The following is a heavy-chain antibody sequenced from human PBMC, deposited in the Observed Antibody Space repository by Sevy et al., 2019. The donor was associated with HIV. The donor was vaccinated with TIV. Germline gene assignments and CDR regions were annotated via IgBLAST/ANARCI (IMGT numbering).Heavy chain of an antibody. J-gene: IGHJ3*01. CDR2: VYYSGKT. CDR1: GGSIRSTSHY. D-gene: IGHD3-16*01. CDR3: TRFSHHVVLMLTPSPRWGFDL. V-gene: IGHV4-39*01. Sequence: SETLSLTCTVSGGSIRSTSHYWGWIRQSPGKGLEWIGSVYYSGKTNYRWSLRSRLTMSADTSKNQFSMKLSSVTATDTAVYYCTRFSHHVVLMLTPSPRWGFDLWGQGTRVTVSS.